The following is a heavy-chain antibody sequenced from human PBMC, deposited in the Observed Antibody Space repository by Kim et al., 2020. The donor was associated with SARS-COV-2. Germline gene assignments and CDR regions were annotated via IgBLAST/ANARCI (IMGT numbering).Heavy chain of an antibody. CDR1: GFTFRNHG. CDR3: VKEETYPSRKNYFDS. D-gene: IGHD2-21*01. V-gene: IGHV3-33*06. J-gene: IGHJ4*02. Sequence: GGSLRLSCEASGFTFRNHGMHWVRQAPGKGLEWVAVIWSDGRKTIYVDSVKGRFTMSRDNSQNTLFLQMNNVRVEDTAVYYCVKEETYPSRKNYFDSWGQGTLVTVSS. CDR2: IWSDGRKT.